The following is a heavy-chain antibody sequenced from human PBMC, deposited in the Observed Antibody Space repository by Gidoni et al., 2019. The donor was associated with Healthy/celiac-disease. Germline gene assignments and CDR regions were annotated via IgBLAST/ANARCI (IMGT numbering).Heavy chain of an antibody. CDR1: GFPFMDYY. Sequence: QGPSVVVGGGLVKPGGSLRLLWSASGFPFMDYYMSWIRQAPGKGLEWVSYISSSSSYTNYADSVKGRFTISRDNAKNSLYLQMNSLRAEDTAVYYCARGTDYYDSSGYHDYWGQGTLVTVSS. D-gene: IGHD3-22*01. J-gene: IGHJ4*02. CDR2: ISSSSSYT. V-gene: IGHV3-11*06. CDR3: ARGTDYYDSSGYHDY.